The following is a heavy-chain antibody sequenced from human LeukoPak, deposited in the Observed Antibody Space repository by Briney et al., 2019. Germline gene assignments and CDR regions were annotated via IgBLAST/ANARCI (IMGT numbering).Heavy chain of an antibody. CDR2: FDPEDGET. Sequence: ASVKVSCKVSGYTLTELSMHWVRQAPGKGLVWMGGFDPEDGETIYAQKFQGRVTMTEDTSTDTAYMELSSLRSEDTAVYYCATCRDLRWCDAFDIWGQGTMVTVSS. D-gene: IGHD4-23*01. CDR1: GYTLTELS. CDR3: ATCRDLRWCDAFDI. J-gene: IGHJ3*02. V-gene: IGHV1-24*01.